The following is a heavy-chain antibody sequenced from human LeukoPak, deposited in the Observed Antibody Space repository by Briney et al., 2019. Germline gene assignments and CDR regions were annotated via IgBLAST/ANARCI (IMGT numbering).Heavy chain of an antibody. CDR1: GYTFTSYD. D-gene: IGHD2-2*01. Sequence: ASVKVSCKASGYTFTSYDINWVRQATGQGLEWMGWMNSNSGNTGYAQKFQGRVTMTRNTSISTAYMELSSLRSEDTAVYYCARDQPLTDAFDIWGPGAMVTVSS. CDR2: MNSNSGNT. V-gene: IGHV1-8*01. J-gene: IGHJ3*02. CDR3: ARDQPLTDAFDI.